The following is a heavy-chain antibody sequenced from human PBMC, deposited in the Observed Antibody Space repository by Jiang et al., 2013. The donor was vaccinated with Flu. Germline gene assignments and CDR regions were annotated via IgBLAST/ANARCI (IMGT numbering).Heavy chain of an antibody. J-gene: IGHJ3*02. D-gene: IGHD1-26*01. V-gene: IGHV4-4*02. CDR1: GGSISSSNW. CDR2: IYHSGST. CDR3: ARDGTGNIVGATTGAFDI. Sequence: GSGLVKPSGTLSLTCAVSGGSISSSNWWSWVRQPPGKGLEWIGEIYHSGSTNYNPSLKSRVTISVDKSKNQFSLKLSSVTAADTAVYYCARDGTGNIVGATTGAFDIWGQGTMVTVSS.